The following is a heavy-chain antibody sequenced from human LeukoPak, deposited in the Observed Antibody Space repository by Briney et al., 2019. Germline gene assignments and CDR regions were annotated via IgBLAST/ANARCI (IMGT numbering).Heavy chain of an antibody. J-gene: IGHJ5*02. CDR1: GGSISSSSYY. CDR3: ARLGGEGYGSGHWFDP. Sequence: SETLSLTCTVSGGSISSSSYYWGWIRQPPGNGLEWIGSIYYSGSTYYHSSLNSRVTISVDTSKNQLSLKLSSVTAADTAVYYCARLGGEGYGSGHWFDPWGQGTLVTVSS. CDR2: IYYSGST. V-gene: IGHV4-39*01. D-gene: IGHD6-19*01.